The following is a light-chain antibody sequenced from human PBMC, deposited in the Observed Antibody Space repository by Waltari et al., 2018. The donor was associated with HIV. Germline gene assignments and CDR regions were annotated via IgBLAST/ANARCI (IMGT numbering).Light chain of an antibody. CDR3: SSYAGSNNVV. CDR1: SSDVGAYNS. V-gene: IGLV2-8*01. J-gene: IGLJ2*01. Sequence: QSALTQPPYASGSPGQSVTPSCTGTSSDVGAYNSRSWYQQHPGQAPKLLISEVTKRPSGVPDRFSGSKSGNTASRTVSGLQAEDEADFYCSSYAGSNNVVFGGGTKLTVL. CDR2: EVT.